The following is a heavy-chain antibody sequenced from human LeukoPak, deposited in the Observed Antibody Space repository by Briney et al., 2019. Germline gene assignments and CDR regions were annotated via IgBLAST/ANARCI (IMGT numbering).Heavy chain of an antibody. D-gene: IGHD3-3*01. CDR1: GFTFSSYA. Sequence: QPGGSLRLSCAASGFTFSSYAMHWVRQAPGKGLEWVAVISYDGSSKYYADSVKGRFAISRDNSKNTLYLQMNSLRAEDTAVYYCARDLDPSYDFWSGLIGPGQQHAFAIWGQGTMVTVSS. CDR3: ARDLDPSYDFWSGLIGPGQQHAFAI. J-gene: IGHJ3*02. CDR2: ISYDGSSK. V-gene: IGHV3-30*09.